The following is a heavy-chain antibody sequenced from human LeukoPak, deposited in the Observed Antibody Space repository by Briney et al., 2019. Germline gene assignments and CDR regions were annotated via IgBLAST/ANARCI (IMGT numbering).Heavy chain of an antibody. V-gene: IGHV4-59*01. CDR3: ARGVQLVHDYYYYYMDV. Sequence: SETLSLTCTVSGGSISSYYWSWIRQPPGKGLEWIGYIYYSGSTNYNPSLKSRVTISVDTSKNQFSLKLSSVTAADTAVYYCARGVQLVHDYYYYYMDVWGKGTTVTVSS. D-gene: IGHD6-13*01. CDR2: IYYSGST. CDR1: GGSISSYY. J-gene: IGHJ6*03.